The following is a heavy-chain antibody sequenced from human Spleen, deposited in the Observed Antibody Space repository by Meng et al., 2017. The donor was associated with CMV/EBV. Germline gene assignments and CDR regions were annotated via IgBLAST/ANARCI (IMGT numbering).Heavy chain of an antibody. CDR3: ARDRSGDHFDY. Sequence: QVQLQGPGPGLVKPSQTLSLTCTVSGGSISRGDYYWSWIRQPPGKGLEWIGYIYYSGSTYYNPSLKSRVTISVDTSKNQFSLKLSSVTAADTAVYYCARDRSGDHFDYWGQGTLVTVSS. CDR1: GGSISRGDYY. V-gene: IGHV4-30-4*08. CDR2: IYYSGST. D-gene: IGHD6-25*01. J-gene: IGHJ4*02.